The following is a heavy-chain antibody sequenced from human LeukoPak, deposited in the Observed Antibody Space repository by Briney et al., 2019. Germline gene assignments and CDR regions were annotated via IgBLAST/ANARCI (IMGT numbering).Heavy chain of an antibody. J-gene: IGHJ6*03. D-gene: IGHD3-9*01. CDR1: GFTFGDYA. V-gene: IGHV3-23*01. CDR3: AKEIPKYYDILTGLSPYYMDV. CDR2: ISSSRSSI. Sequence: GGSLRLSCTASGFTFGDYAMSWVRQVPGKGLEWVSYISSSRSSISYADSVKGRFTISRDNSKNTLYLQMNSLRAEDTAVYYCAKEIPKYYDILTGLSPYYMDVWGKGTTVTISS.